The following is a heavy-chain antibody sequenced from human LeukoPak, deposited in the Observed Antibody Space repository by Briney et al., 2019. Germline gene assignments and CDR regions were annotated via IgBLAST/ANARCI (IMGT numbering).Heavy chain of an antibody. J-gene: IGHJ4*02. CDR3: ARAAGTTLYYFDY. CDR2: IKQDGSEK. V-gene: IGHV3-7*01. Sequence: PGGSLRLSRAASGFTFSSYWMSWVRQAPGKGLEWVANIKQDGSEKYYVDSVKGRFTISRDNAKNSLYLQMNSLRAEDTAVYYCARAAGTTLYYFDYWGQGTLVTVSS. CDR1: GFTFSSYW. D-gene: IGHD1-7*01.